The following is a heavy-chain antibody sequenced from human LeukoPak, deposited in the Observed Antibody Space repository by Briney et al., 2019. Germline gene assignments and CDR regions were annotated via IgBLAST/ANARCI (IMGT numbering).Heavy chain of an antibody. CDR3: ARTRRFLEWLSRYYMDV. Sequence: SETLSLTCTVSGGSISSYYWSWIRQPPGKGLEWIGYIYYSGSTNYNPSLKGRVTISVDTSKNQFSLKLSSVTAADTAVYYCARTRRFLEWLSRYYMDVWGKGTTVTVSS. V-gene: IGHV4-59*01. CDR1: GGSISSYY. D-gene: IGHD3-3*01. J-gene: IGHJ6*03. CDR2: IYYSGST.